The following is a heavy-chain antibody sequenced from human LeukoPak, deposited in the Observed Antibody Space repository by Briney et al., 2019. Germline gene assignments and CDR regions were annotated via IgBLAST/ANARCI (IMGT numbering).Heavy chain of an antibody. CDR1: GYTFTGYY. D-gene: IGHD6-6*01. CDR2: INPNSGGT. J-gene: IGHJ5*02. CDR3: ARESGSIAARPEEERFDP. Sequence: ASVKVSCKASGYTFTGYYMHWVRQAPGQGLEWMGWINPNSGGTNYAQKFQGRVTMTRDTSISTAYMELSSLRSEDTAVYYCARESGSIAARPEEERFDPWGQGTLVTVSS. V-gene: IGHV1-2*02.